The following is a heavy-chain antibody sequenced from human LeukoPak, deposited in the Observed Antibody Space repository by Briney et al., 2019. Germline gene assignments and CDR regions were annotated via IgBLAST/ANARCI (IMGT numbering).Heavy chain of an antibody. J-gene: IGHJ4*02. V-gene: IGHV3-53*01. CDR2: IYSGGST. CDR1: GFTVSSNY. CDR3: AKVPRGAGTSSGY. D-gene: IGHD3-3*01. Sequence: PGGSLRLSCAASGFTVSSNYMSWVRQAPGKGLEWVSVIYSGGSTYYADSVKGRFTISRDNSKNTLYLQMNSLRAEDTAVYYCAKVPRGAGTSSGYWGQGTLVTVSS.